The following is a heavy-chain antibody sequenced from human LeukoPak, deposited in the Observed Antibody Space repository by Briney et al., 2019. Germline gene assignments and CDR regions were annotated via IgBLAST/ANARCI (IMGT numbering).Heavy chain of an antibody. CDR2: ISWNSGSI. Sequence: GRSLRLSCAASGFTFDDYAMHWVRQAPGKGLEWVSGISWNSGSIGYADSVKGRFTISRDNAKNSLYLQMNSLRAEDTALYYCAKDPSWAYGITGTQFDYWGQGTLVTVSS. CDR1: GFTFDDYA. V-gene: IGHV3-9*01. J-gene: IGHJ4*02. CDR3: AKDPSWAYGITGTQFDY. D-gene: IGHD1-20*01.